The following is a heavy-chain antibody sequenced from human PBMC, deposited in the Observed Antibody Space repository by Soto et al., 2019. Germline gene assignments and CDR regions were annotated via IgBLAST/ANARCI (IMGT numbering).Heavy chain of an antibody. CDR2: FIPVFGTG. V-gene: IGHV1-69*01. CDR3: ARISESTYGYGLGYHFDS. CDR1: GGPFKNYA. D-gene: IGHD2-2*03. J-gene: IGHJ4*02. Sequence: QVQLVQSGAEVQKPGSSMRVSCKASGGPFKNYAFSWVRQAPGQGLKWMGGFIPVFGTGNYAEQFQGRVSITADESTKTVYMDVRSLRPDDTAVYYCARISESTYGYGLGYHFDSWGQGTLITVPS.